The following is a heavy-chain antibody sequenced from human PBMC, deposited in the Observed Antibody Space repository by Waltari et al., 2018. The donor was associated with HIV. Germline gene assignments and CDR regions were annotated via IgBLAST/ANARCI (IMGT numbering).Heavy chain of an antibody. J-gene: IGHJ2*01. V-gene: IGHV1-2*02. CDR2: INPNRGGT. Sequence: QVQLVQSGAEVKKPGASVKVSCKASGYTFTGYYMHWVRQAPGQGLEWMGWINPNRGGTNCAQKLQGRVSMTRDTSIRAADMELSRLRSDDTAVYYCARDRDDSSRYCDLWGGGTLVTVSA. CDR1: GYTFTGYY. D-gene: IGHD2-21*02. CDR3: ARDRDDSSRYCDL.